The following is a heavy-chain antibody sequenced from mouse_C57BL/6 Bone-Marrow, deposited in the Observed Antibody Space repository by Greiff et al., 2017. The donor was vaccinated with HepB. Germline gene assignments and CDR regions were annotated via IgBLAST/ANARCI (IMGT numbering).Heavy chain of an antibody. D-gene: IGHD1-1*01. CDR1: GYTFTSYW. CDR3: ARGVLLRLDY. Sequence: VQLQQPGAELVRPGSSVKLSCKASGYTFTSYWMDWVKQRPGQGLEWIGNIYPSDSETHYNQKFKDKATLTVDKSSSTAYMQLSSLTSEDSAVYYCARGVLLRLDYWGQGTTLTV. J-gene: IGHJ2*01. V-gene: IGHV1-61*01. CDR2: IYPSDSET.